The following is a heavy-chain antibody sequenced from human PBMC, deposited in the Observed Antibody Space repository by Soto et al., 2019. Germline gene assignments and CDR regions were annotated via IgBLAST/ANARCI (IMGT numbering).Heavy chain of an antibody. J-gene: IGHJ4*02. CDR1: GDTFAFHS. V-gene: IGHV1-69*02. Sequence: QVQLVQSGAEVKRPGSSVKVSCKASGDTFAFHSINWVRQAPGLGLEWMGRINPILSMSNYAQRFQGRVTMSADKSTSTAYNVLSSLRAEDTAIYYCATSYGSGYRAFDYWGQGALVTVSS. CDR3: ATSYGSGYRAFDY. CDR2: INPILSMS. D-gene: IGHD3-10*01.